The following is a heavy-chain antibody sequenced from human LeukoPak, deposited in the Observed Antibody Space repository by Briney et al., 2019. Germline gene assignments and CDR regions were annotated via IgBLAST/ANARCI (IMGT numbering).Heavy chain of an antibody. CDR3: AKDRRVYNWNDRLYYFDY. Sequence: PGGSLRLSCAASGFTFSSYGMHWVRQAPGKGLEWVAFIRYDGSNKYYADSVKGRFTISRDNSKNTLYLQMNSLRAEDTAVYYCAKDRRVYNWNDRLYYFDYWGQGTLVTVSS. D-gene: IGHD1-1*01. CDR2: IRYDGSNK. CDR1: GFTFSSYG. V-gene: IGHV3-30*02. J-gene: IGHJ4*02.